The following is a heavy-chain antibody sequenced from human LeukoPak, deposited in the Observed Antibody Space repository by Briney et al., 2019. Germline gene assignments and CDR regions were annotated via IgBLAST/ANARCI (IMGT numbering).Heavy chain of an antibody. Sequence: GGSLRLSCAASGFTFDDYGMSWVRQAPGKGLEWVSGINWNGGSTGYADSVKGRFTISRDNAKNSLYLQMNSLRAEDTAVYYCAREVATLDDWYFDLWGRGTLVTVSS. CDR1: GFTFDDYG. V-gene: IGHV3-20*04. CDR2: INWNGGST. CDR3: AREVATLDDWYFDL. D-gene: IGHD5-12*01. J-gene: IGHJ2*01.